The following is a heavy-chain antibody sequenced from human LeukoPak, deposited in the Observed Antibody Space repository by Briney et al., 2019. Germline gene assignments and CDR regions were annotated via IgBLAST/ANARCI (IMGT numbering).Heavy chain of an antibody. V-gene: IGHV3-53*01. CDR1: GFSVSMKY. Sequence: GGSLRLSCAASGFSVSMKYMTWVRQAPGKGLERVSVIFSGGTTYYAVSVEGRFTVSRDNSKNMMYLQMNSLRAEDAAVYYCARFSGPGMQHYYYYMDVWGTGTTVTVSS. CDR2: IFSGGTT. J-gene: IGHJ6*03. CDR3: ARFSGPGMQHYYYYMDV. D-gene: IGHD3-10*01.